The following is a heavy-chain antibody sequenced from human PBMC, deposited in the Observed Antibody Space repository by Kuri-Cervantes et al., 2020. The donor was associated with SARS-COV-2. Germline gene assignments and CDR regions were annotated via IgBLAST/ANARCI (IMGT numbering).Heavy chain of an antibody. Sequence: GGSLRLSCEVSGFLFSASAIHWVRQASGKGLEWVGRVRGKANNYATAYAASVKGRFIISRDDSKNMAYLQMNSLRAEDTAVYYCARDRDDSSGRYYFDYWGQGTLVTVSS. D-gene: IGHD3-22*01. CDR2: VRGKANNYAT. V-gene: IGHV3-73*01. CDR3: ARDRDDSSGRYYFDY. J-gene: IGHJ4*02. CDR1: GFLFSASA.